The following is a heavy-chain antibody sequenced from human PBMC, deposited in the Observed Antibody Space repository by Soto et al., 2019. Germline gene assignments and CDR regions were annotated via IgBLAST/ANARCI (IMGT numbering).Heavy chain of an antibody. D-gene: IGHD2-21*02. Sequence: SYRTHRVRPSALQKQKRMGWINAGNGNTKYSQKFQGRVTITRDTFASTAYMELSRLRSEDTAVYYCGREGLSNWGQGTPVTVS. CDR3: GREGLSN. CDR2: INAGNGNT. V-gene: IGHV1-3*01. J-gene: IGHJ1*01. CDR1: SYR.